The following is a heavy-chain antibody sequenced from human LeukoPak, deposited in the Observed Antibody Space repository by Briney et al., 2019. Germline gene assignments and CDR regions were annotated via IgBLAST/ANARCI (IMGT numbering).Heavy chain of an antibody. V-gene: IGHV3-23*01. CDR3: ARAHGYDIGGY. D-gene: IGHD3-3*01. Sequence: PGGSLRLSCAASGFTFSSYAMSWVRQAPGKGLEWVSAISGSGGSTYYADSVKGRLTISRDNAKNSLYLQMNSLRAEDTAVYYCARAHGYDIGGYWGQGTLVTVSS. J-gene: IGHJ4*02. CDR2: ISGSGGST. CDR1: GFTFSSYA.